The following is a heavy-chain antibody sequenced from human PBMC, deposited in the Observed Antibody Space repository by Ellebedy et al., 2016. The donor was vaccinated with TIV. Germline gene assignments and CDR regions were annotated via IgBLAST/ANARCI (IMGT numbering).Heavy chain of an antibody. V-gene: IGHV3-21*01. CDR1: GFTFSIYS. D-gene: IGHD3-10*01. CDR3: ARVNVSAKKRHYYYYGMDV. CDR2: ISGSSSYI. Sequence: PGGSLRLSCAASGFTFSIYSMNWVRQAPGKGLEWVSSISGSSSYIYYADSVKGRFTISRDNAKNSLYLRMSSLRAEDTAVYYCARVNVSAKKRHYYYYGMDVWGQGTTVTVSS. J-gene: IGHJ6*02.